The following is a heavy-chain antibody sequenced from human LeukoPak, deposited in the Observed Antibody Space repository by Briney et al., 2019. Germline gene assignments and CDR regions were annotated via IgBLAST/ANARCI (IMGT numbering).Heavy chain of an antibody. CDR2: ISGNGGTT. J-gene: IGHJ4*02. CDR1: GFTFSSYT. V-gene: IGHV3-23*01. Sequence: GGSLRHSCAASGFTFSSYTMTWVRQAPGKGLEWVSVISGNGGTTYYADPVKGRFTISRDNAKNTVYLQMNSLRDEDTAVYYCAKDYFGSLEYWGQGTLVTVSS. D-gene: IGHD2/OR15-2a*01. CDR3: AKDYFGSLEY.